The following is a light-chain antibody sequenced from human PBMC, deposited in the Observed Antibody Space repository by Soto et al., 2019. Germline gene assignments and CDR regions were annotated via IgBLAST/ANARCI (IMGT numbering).Light chain of an antibody. J-gene: IGKJ3*01. CDR2: AAS. V-gene: IGKV1-27*01. CDR3: QKYNSALPFT. Sequence: DIQMTQSPSSLSASVGDRVTITCRASQGISNYLAWYQQKSGKVPKLLIYAASTLQSGVPSRFSGSGSGTDFTLTISSLQPEDVATYYCQKYNSALPFTFGPGTKVDIK. CDR1: QGISNY.